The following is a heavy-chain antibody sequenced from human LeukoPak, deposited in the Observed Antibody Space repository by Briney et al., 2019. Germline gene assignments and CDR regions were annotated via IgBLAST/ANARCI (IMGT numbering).Heavy chain of an antibody. J-gene: IGHJ6*03. Sequence: ASVKVSCKASGYTFTSYGISWVRQAPGQGLQWMGWISTYNGNTNYAQTLQGRVTMTTDTSTSTAYMELSSLRSEDTAVYYCARDGNGTTRYYMDVWGKGTTVTVSS. D-gene: IGHD1-1*01. CDR1: GYTFTSYG. V-gene: IGHV1-18*01. CDR3: ARDGNGTTRYYMDV. CDR2: ISTYNGNT.